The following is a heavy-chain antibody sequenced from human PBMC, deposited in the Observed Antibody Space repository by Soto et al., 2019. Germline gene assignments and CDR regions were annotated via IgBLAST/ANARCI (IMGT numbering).Heavy chain of an antibody. D-gene: IGHD6-19*01. J-gene: IGHJ4*02. CDR2: INHSGST. CDR3: ARLKSRIAVAESTGY. V-gene: IGHV4-34*01. Sequence: SETLSLTCAVYGGSFSGYYWSWIRQPPGKGLEWIGEINHSGSTNYNPSLKSRVTISVDTSKNQFSLKLSSVTAADTAVYYCARLKSRIAVAESTGYWGQGTLVTVSS. CDR1: GGSFSGYY.